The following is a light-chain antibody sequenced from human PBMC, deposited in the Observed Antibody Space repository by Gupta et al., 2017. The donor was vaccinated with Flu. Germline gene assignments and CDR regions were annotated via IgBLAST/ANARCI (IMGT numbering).Light chain of an antibody. J-gene: IGLJ3*02. Sequence: SITSSCTGSYGDIGAHNFVSWYQHHPDKGPKLIIHDVSTRPSGVSDRFSGSKSGYKASLTISGLQSEDEADYYCCSYGYDNKLLFGGGTRLIVL. CDR3: CSYGYDNKLL. V-gene: IGLV2-14*01. CDR1: YGDIGAHNF. CDR2: DVS.